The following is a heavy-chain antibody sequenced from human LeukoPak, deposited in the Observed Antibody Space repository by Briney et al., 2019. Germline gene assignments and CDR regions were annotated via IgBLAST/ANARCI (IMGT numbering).Heavy chain of an antibody. J-gene: IGHJ5*02. V-gene: IGHV1-18*01. CDR3: ARDLNEYPDNWNDGAYNWFDP. Sequence: GASVKVSCKASGYTFTSYGISWVRQAPGQGLEWMGWISAYNGNTNYAQKLQGRVTITADESTSTAYMELSSLRSEDTAVYYCARDLNEYPDNWNDGAYNWFDPWGQGTLVTVSS. D-gene: IGHD1-1*01. CDR2: ISAYNGNT. CDR1: GYTFTSYG.